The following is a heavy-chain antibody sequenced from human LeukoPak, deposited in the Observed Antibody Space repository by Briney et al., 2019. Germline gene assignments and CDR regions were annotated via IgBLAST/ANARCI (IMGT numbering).Heavy chain of an antibody. CDR1: GFTVSSNY. J-gene: IGHJ4*02. V-gene: IGHV3-49*04. Sequence: QAGGSLRLSCAASGFTVSSNYMSWVRQAPGKGLEWVGFIRSKAYGGTTEYAASVKGRFTISRDDSKSIAYLQMNSLKTEDTAVCYCTREWVNRFGELLVDYWGQGTLVTVSS. CDR2: IRSKAYGGTT. CDR3: TREWVNRFGELLVDY. D-gene: IGHD3-10*01.